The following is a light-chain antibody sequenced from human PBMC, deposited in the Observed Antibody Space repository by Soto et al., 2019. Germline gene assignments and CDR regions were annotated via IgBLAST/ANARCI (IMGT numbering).Light chain of an antibody. CDR2: KAS. CDR3: LQYNSHSWT. Sequence: DTQMTQSPSTLSASVGDRVTITCRASQNINSWLAWYQHKPGKAPKLLIYKASSLESGVPSRFSGSGSGTEFTLTISTQQPEDFASYYCLQYNSHSWTFGQETKVEMK. J-gene: IGKJ1*01. CDR1: QNINSW. V-gene: IGKV1-5*03.